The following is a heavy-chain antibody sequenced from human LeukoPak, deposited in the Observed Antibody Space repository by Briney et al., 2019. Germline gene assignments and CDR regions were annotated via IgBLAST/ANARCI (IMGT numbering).Heavy chain of an antibody. Sequence: KAGGSLRLSCAASGFTFSSYGMSWVRQAPGKGLEWVSAISGSGGSTYYADSVKGRFTISRDNSKNTLYLQMSSLRSEDTAAYYCARGADGSGHYYYYYYMDVWGKGTTVTISS. V-gene: IGHV3-23*01. CDR2: ISGSGGST. CDR1: GFTFSSYG. J-gene: IGHJ6*03. CDR3: ARGADGSGHYYYYYYMDV. D-gene: IGHD3-22*01.